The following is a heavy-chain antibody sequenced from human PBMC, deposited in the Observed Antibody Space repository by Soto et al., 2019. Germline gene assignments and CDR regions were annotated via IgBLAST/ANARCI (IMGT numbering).Heavy chain of an antibody. Sequence: GSLRLSCAASGFTFISYGMHWFRQAPVKWLEWVAVISYDGSNKYYADSVKGRFTISRDNSKNTLYLQMNSLRAEDTAVYYCAKDGPTVSFDYWGQGTLVTVSS. CDR1: GFTFISYG. CDR3: AKDGPTVSFDY. J-gene: IGHJ4*02. D-gene: IGHD4-17*01. V-gene: IGHV3-30*18. CDR2: ISYDGSNK.